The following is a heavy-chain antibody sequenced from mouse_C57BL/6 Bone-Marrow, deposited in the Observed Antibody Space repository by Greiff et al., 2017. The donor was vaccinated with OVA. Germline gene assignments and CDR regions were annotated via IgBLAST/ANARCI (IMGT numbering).Heavy chain of an antibody. CDR3: ASGQGEMDY. Sequence: VHVKQSGPELVKPGASVKISCKASGYSFTGYYMNWVKQSPEKSLEWIGEINPSTGGTTYNQKFKAKATLTVDKSSSTAYMQLKSLTSEDSAVYYCASGQGEMDYWGQGTSVTVSS. CDR2: INPSTGGT. D-gene: IGHD3-1*01. J-gene: IGHJ4*01. V-gene: IGHV1-42*01. CDR1: GYSFTGYY.